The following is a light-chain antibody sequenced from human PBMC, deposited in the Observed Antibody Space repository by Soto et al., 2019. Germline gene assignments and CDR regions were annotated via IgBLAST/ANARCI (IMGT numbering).Light chain of an antibody. CDR3: QQYNSWPLT. J-gene: IGKJ4*01. CDR1: QSLSIN. V-gene: IGKV3-15*01. Sequence: EIVMTQSPATLSVSPGEGATLSCRASQSLSINLAWYQQKPGQAPRLLIYGISNRVPGIPVRFSASGSGTEFNLTISSLQSEDVAVYYCQQYNSWPLTFGGGTKVQI. CDR2: GIS.